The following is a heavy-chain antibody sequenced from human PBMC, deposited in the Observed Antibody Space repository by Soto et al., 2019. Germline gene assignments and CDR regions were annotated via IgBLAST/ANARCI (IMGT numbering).Heavy chain of an antibody. CDR3: AREGSTTVTTLDY. V-gene: IGHV4-34*01. D-gene: IGHD4-17*01. J-gene: IGHJ4*02. CDR1: GGSFSGYY. Sequence: TSETLSLTCAVYGGSFSGYYWSWSRQPPGKGLEWIGEVNHSGSTNYNPSLKSRVTISVDTSKNQFSLKLSSVTAADTAVYYCAREGSTTVTTLDYWGQGTLVTVSS. CDR2: VNHSGST.